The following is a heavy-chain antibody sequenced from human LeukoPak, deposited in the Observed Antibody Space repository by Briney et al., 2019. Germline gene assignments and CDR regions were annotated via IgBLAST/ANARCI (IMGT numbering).Heavy chain of an antibody. CDR3: ARLMTTVTERDAFDI. CDR2: ISYDGSNK. CDR1: GFTFSSYA. Sequence: GGSLRLSCAASGFTFSSYAMHWVRQAPGKGLEWVAVISYDGSNKYYADSVKGRFTISRDNSKNTLYLQMNSLGAEDTAVYYCARLMTTVTERDAFDIWGQGTMVTVSS. D-gene: IGHD4-17*01. J-gene: IGHJ3*02. V-gene: IGHV3-30-3*01.